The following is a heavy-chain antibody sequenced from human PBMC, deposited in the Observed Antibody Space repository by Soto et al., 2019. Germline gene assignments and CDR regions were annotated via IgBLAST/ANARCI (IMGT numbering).Heavy chain of an antibody. D-gene: IGHD3-3*01. CDR2: INHSGST. CDR3: ARGRRGSGYPIFMDV. V-gene: IGHV4-34*01. Sequence: SETLALTCAVSGGSFSGYYWSWIRQPPGKGLEWIGEINHSGSTNYNPSLKSRVTISVDTSKNQFSLKLSSVTAADTAVYYCARGRRGSGYPIFMDVWGKGTTVS. CDR1: GGSFSGYY. J-gene: IGHJ6*03.